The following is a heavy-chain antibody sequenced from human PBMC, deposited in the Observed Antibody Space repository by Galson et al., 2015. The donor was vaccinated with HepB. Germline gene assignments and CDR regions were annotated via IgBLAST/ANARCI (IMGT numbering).Heavy chain of an antibody. Sequence: SLRLSCAVSGFTFDDYAMSWFRQAPGKGLEWVGFIRAKASGGTRQYAASVKGRFTISRDDSKSIAYLQMNSRKTEDTAMYYCTRAPGEPWLVPSYYFDYWGQGTLVTVSS. D-gene: IGHD6-19*01. J-gene: IGHJ4*02. CDR1: GFTFDDYA. CDR3: TRAPGEPWLVPSYYFDY. V-gene: IGHV3-49*03. CDR2: IRAKASGGTR.